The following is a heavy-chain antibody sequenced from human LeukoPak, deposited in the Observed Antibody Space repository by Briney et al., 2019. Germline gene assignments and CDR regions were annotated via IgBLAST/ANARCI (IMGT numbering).Heavy chain of an antibody. V-gene: IGHV4-4*07. CDR2: IYTSGST. J-gene: IGHJ3*02. Sequence: PSETLSLTCTVSGGSISSYYWSWIRQPAGKGLEWIGRIYTSGSTNYNPSLKSRVTMSVDTSKNQFSLKLSSVTAADTAVYYCACYDSSGYSLDAFDIWGQGTMVTVSS. CDR3: ACYDSSGYSLDAFDI. CDR1: GGSISSYY. D-gene: IGHD3-22*01.